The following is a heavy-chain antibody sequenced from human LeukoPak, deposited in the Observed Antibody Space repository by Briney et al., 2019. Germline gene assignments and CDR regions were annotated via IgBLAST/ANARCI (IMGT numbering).Heavy chain of an antibody. CDR2: IYYSGST. Sequence: SETLSLTCTVSGGSISSYYWSWIRQPPGKGLEWIEYIYYSGSTNYNPSLKSRVTISVDTSKNQFSLKLSSVTAADTAVYYCARVILEPLGSYYYGMDVWGQGTTVTVSS. CDR3: ARVILEPLGSYYYGMDV. CDR1: GGSISSYY. V-gene: IGHV4-59*01. D-gene: IGHD3-3*01. J-gene: IGHJ6*02.